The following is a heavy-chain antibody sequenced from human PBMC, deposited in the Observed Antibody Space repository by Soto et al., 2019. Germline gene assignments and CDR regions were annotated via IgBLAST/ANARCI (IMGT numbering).Heavy chain of an antibody. Sequence: SETLSLTCTVSGGSISSSTYYWGWIRQPPGKGLEWIGEIHHGGSTNYNPSLRSRVSTSLDTSKNQFSLKLTSVNAADTAVYYCARGYHYDSSGYPSYFDSWGQGTLVTVSS. V-gene: IGHV4-39*07. J-gene: IGHJ4*02. CDR1: GGSISSSTYY. D-gene: IGHD3-22*01. CDR3: ARGYHYDSSGYPSYFDS. CDR2: IHHGGST.